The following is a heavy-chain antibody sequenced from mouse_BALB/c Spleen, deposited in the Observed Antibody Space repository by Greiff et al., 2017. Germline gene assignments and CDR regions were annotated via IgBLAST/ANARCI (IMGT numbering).Heavy chain of an antibody. Sequence: DVKLQESGPSLVKPSQTLSLTCSVTGDSITSCYWNWIRKFPGNKLEYMGYISYSGSTYYNPSLKSRISITRDTSKNQYYLQLNSVTTEDTATYYCARWGAMDYWGQGTSVTVSS. CDR3: ARWGAMDY. CDR1: GDSITSCY. J-gene: IGHJ4*01. CDR2: ISYSGST. V-gene: IGHV3-8*02.